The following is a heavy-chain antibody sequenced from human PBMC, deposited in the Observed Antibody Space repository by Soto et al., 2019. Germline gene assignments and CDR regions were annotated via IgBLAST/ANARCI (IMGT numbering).Heavy chain of an antibody. J-gene: IGHJ5*02. CDR3: ARVRTYYYFWSGLGRDWFDP. CDR1: GGSFSGYY. V-gene: IGHV4-34*01. Sequence: SETLSLTCAVYGGSFSGYYWSWIRQPPGKGLEWIGEINHSGSTNYNPSLKSRVTISVDTSKNQFSLKLSSVTAADTAVYYCARVRTYYYFWSGLGRDWFDPSGQGSLVIVSS. CDR2: INHSGST. D-gene: IGHD3-3*01.